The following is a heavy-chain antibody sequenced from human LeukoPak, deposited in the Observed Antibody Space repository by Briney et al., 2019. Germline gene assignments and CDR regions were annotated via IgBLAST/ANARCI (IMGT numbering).Heavy chain of an antibody. V-gene: IGHV1-24*01. CDR2: FDPEDGET. CDR1: GYTLTELS. Sequence: VASVKVSCKVSGYTLTELSMHWVRQAPGKGLEWMGGFDPEDGETIYAQKFQGRVTMTEDTSTDTAYMELSSLRSEDTAVYYCATDDDSSGSFDYWGQGTLVTVSS. J-gene: IGHJ4*02. CDR3: ATDDDSSGSFDY. D-gene: IGHD3-22*01.